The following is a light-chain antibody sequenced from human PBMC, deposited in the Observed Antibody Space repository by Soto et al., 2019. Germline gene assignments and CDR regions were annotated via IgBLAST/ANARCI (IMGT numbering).Light chain of an antibody. CDR3: QQYGSPPPYT. V-gene: IGKV3-20*01. CDR1: QSVSNNY. Sequence: EVVLTQSPGTLSLSPGERATLSCRASQSVSNNYLAWYQQKPGQGPRLLIFGSSDRATGIPDRFRGSGSGTDFTLTIGRLEPEDFAVYYCQQYGSPPPYTFGQGTKLEIK. CDR2: GSS. J-gene: IGKJ2*01.